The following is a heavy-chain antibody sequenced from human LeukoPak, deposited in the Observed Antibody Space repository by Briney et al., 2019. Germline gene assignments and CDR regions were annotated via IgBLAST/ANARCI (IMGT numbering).Heavy chain of an antibody. CDR2: IYYSGST. Sequence: PSETLSLTCTVSGGSISSYYWSWIRQPPGKGLEWIGYIYYSGSTNYNPSLKSRVTISVDTSKNQFSLKLSSVTAADTAVYYCARGKNGDYVGPDYWGQGTLVTVSS. D-gene: IGHD4-17*01. J-gene: IGHJ4*02. CDR1: GGSISSYY. V-gene: IGHV4-59*01. CDR3: ARGKNGDYVGPDY.